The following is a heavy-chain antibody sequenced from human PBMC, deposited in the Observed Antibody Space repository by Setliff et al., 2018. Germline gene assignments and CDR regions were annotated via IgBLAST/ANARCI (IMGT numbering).Heavy chain of an antibody. CDR2: IKKDGSIK. CDR3: SRDLQGSGDYVVDY. D-gene: IGHD4-17*01. CDR1: GFTFRSYW. J-gene: IGHJ4*02. V-gene: IGHV3-7*01. Sequence: PGGSLRLSCAASGFTFRSYWMSWVRQAPGKGLEWVANIKKDGSIKYYLDSVRGRFTISRDNAENSLTLQMNSLRVEDTAVYYCSRDLQGSGDYVVDYWGQGTPVTVSS.